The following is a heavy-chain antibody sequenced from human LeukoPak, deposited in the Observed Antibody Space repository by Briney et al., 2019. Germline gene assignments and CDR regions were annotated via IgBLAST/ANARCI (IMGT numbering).Heavy chain of an antibody. D-gene: IGHD2-21*01. CDR1: GFTFSSYA. V-gene: IGHV3-21*01. CDR3: ARDRGGGDWNY. J-gene: IGHJ4*02. Sequence: GGSLRLSCAASGFTFSSYAMSWVRQAPGKGLEWVSSISSSSSYIYYADSVKGRFTISRDNAKNSLYLQMNSLRAEDTAVYYCARDRGGGDWNYWGQGTLVTVSS. CDR2: ISSSSSYI.